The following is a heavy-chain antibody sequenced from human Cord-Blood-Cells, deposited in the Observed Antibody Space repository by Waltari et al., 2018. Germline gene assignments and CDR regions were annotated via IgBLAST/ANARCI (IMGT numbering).Heavy chain of an antibody. CDR3: ARAEGSITGIDY. J-gene: IGHJ4*02. Sequence: QVQLVQSGAEVKKPGASVKVSCKASGYTFTGYYMHWVRQAPGQGLEWMGWINPNSGGTNYAQKCQGRVTMTRDTSISTAYMELSRLRSDDTAVYYCARAEGSITGIDYWGQGTLVTVSS. CDR1: GYTFTGYY. D-gene: IGHD1-20*01. CDR2: INPNSGGT. V-gene: IGHV1-2*02.